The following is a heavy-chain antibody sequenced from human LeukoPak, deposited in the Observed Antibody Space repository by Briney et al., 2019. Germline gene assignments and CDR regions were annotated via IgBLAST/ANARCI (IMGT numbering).Heavy chain of an antibody. D-gene: IGHD2-15*01. J-gene: IGHJ5*02. CDR2: ISTSGSA. CDR3: ARDLIVFPYNWFDP. CDR1: GGSISNYY. Sequence: SETLSLTCTVSGGSISNYYWSWIRQPAGKGLEWIGRISTSGSANYNPSLKSRVTVSVDTSKNQFSLKLSSVTAADTAVYYCARDLIVFPYNWFDPWGQGTLVTVSS. V-gene: IGHV4-4*07.